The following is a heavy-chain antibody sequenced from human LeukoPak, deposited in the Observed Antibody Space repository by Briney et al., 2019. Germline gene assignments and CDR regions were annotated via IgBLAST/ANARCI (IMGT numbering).Heavy chain of an antibody. CDR3: ARADGTSWGNFDY. CDR2: IYPGYSDT. V-gene: IGHV5-51*01. CDR1: GYTFSSYW. J-gene: IGHJ4*02. Sequence: GESLKISCKASGYTFSSYWIAWVRQMPGKGLEWMGIIYPGYSDTRYCPSFQGQVTISADKSITTAYLQWSSLRASDTAMYCCARADGTSWGNFDYWGQGTLVTVSS. D-gene: IGHD6-13*01.